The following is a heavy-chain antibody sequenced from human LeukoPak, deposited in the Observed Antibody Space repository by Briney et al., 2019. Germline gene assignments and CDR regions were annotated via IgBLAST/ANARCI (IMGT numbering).Heavy chain of an antibody. D-gene: IGHD3-22*01. V-gene: IGHV1-69*13. Sequence: GASVKVSCKASGGTFSSYAICWVRQAPGQGLEWMGGIIPIFGTANYAQKFQGRVTITADESTSTAYMELSSLRSEDTAVYYCARRGSGGYYDSSGYSSLDYWGQGTLVTVSS. CDR3: ARRGSGGYYDSSGYSSLDY. CDR2: IIPIFGTA. J-gene: IGHJ4*02. CDR1: GGTFSSYA.